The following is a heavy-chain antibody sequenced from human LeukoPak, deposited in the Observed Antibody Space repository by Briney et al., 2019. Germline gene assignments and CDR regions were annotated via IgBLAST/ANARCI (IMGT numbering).Heavy chain of an antibody. V-gene: IGHV3-53*01. CDR3: ARRAGAYSHPYDY. Sequence: GGSLRLSCTVSGFTVSSNSMSWVRQAPGKGLEWVSFIYSDNTHYSDSVKGRFTISRDNSKNTLYLQMNSLRAEDTAVYYCARRAGAYSHPYDYWARGTLVTVSS. D-gene: IGHD4/OR15-4a*01. J-gene: IGHJ4*02. CDR2: IYSDNT. CDR1: GFTVSSNS.